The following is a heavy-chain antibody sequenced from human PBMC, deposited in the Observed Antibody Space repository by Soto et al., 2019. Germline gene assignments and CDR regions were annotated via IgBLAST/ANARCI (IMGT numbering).Heavy chain of an antibody. J-gene: IGHJ4*02. CDR1: GFTFSSYG. CDR2: ISYDGSNK. Sequence: GGSLRLSCAASGFTFSSYGMHWVRQAPGKGLEWVAVISYDGSNKYYADSVKGRFTISRDNSKNTLYLQMNSLRAEDTAVYYCAKISNMVRGVLAHFDYWGQGTLVTVSS. CDR3: AKISNMVRGVLAHFDY. V-gene: IGHV3-30*18. D-gene: IGHD3-10*01.